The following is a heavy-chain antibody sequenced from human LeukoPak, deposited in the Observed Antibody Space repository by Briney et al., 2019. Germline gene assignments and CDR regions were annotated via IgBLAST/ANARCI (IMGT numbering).Heavy chain of an antibody. V-gene: IGHV4-4*02. CDR3: ARTFYYDRSGYYYAY. D-gene: IGHD3-22*01. CDR2: IYHSGST. CDR1: GGSISSSNW. J-gene: IGHJ4*02. Sequence: KASETLSLTCAVSGGSISSSNWWSWVRQPPGKGLEWIGEIYHSGSTNYNPSLKSRVTISVDKSKNQFSLRVSSVTAADTALYYCARTFYYDRSGYYYAYWGQGTPVTVSS.